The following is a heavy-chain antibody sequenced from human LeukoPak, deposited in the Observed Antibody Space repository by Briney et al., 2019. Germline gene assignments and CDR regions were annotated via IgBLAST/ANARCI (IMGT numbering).Heavy chain of an antibody. V-gene: IGHV4-34*01. J-gene: IGHJ1*01. CDR2: IKHSGST. CDR3: ARNPYYYDSSGYYSSGYFQH. Sequence: PSETLSLTCAVYGGFFSGYYWSWIRQPPGKGLEWIGGIKHSGSTNYNPSLKSRVTISVDTSKNQFSLKLSPVTAADTAVYYCARNPYYYDSSGYYSSGYFQHWGQGTLVTVSS. D-gene: IGHD3-22*01. CDR1: GGFFSGYY.